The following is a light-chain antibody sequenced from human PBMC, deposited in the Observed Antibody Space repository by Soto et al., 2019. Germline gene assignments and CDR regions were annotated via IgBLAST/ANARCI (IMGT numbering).Light chain of an antibody. Sequence: EIVLTQSPATLSLSPGERATLSCRASQSVTWYLAWYQQKPGQAPGLLIYDATNRATGIPARFSGSGSGTDFTLTISSLEPEDFAVYYCQQRTYWLTFGGGTRVEI. V-gene: IGKV3-11*01. CDR3: QQRTYWLT. CDR1: QSVTWY. J-gene: IGKJ4*01. CDR2: DAT.